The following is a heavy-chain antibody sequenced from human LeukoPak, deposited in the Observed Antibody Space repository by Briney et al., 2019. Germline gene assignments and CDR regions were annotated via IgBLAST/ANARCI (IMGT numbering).Heavy chain of an antibody. CDR2: IYYSGST. Sequence: SETLSLTCAVYGGSFSGYYWSWIRQPPGKGLEWIGSIYYSGSTYYNPSLKSRVTISVDTSKNQFSLKLSSVTAADTAVYYCARDRIGGSSHLDYWGQGTLVTVSS. J-gene: IGHJ4*02. D-gene: IGHD1-26*01. CDR1: GGSFSGYY. CDR3: ARDRIGGSSHLDY. V-gene: IGHV4-34*01.